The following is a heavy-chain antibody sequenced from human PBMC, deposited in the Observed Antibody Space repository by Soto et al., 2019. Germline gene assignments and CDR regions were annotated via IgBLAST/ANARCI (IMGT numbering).Heavy chain of an antibody. D-gene: IGHD1-26*01. CDR3: ARDPCYSGTYLQVGYFDY. V-gene: IGHV1-18*01. Sequence: QVHLVQSGAEVKKPGASVKVSCKASGYTLTSYGISWVRQAPGQGLEWMGWISGYNGNTNYAQKFQGRVTMTTDTTTSTAYMELRSLRSDDTAIYYCARDPCYSGTYLQVGYFDYWGQGTLVTVSS. CDR1: GYTLTSYG. J-gene: IGHJ4*02. CDR2: ISGYNGNT.